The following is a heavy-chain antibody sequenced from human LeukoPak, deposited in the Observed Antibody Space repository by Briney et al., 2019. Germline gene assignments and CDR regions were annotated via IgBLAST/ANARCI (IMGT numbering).Heavy chain of an antibody. CDR3: ARGSLPTIWAFDY. Sequence: GGSLRLSCAASGFTFSRYVIHGVRQVPGKGLEWVAAISYDETSSHFADSVKGRFTISRDNSKNSLYLQMNSLRADDTSVYYCARGSLPTIWAFDYWGQGALVTVSS. CDR2: ISYDETSS. D-gene: IGHD7-27*01. J-gene: IGHJ4*02. CDR1: GFTFSRYV. V-gene: IGHV3-30-3*01.